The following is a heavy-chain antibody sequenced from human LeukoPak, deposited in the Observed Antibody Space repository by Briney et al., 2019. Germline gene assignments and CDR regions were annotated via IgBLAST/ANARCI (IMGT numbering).Heavy chain of an antibody. V-gene: IGHV3-48*02. CDR1: GFTFSSYN. CDR3: ASGDSGPYYYYYYGMDV. D-gene: IGHD1-26*01. CDR2: ISSSSSTI. J-gene: IGHJ6*02. Sequence: GGSLRLSCAASGFTFSSYNMNWVRQAPGKGLEWVSYISSSSSTIYYADSVKGRFTISRDNAKNSLYLQMNSLRDEDTAVYYCASGDSGPYYYYYYGMDVWGQGTTVTVSS.